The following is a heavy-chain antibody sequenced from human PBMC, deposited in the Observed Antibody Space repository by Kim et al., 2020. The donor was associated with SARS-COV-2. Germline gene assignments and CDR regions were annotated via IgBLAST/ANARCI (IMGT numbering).Heavy chain of an antibody. CDR2: ISGHGSNT. CDR1: GFPFSNYA. D-gene: IGHD3-10*01. V-gene: IGHV3-23*01. CDR3: AKDLMGSWDYYNFIDS. Sequence: GGSLRLSCAASGFPFSNYAMSWVRQAPGKGLEWVSAISGHGSNTFYADSVKGRFTISRDKSKSTRFLQMNSLRGEDTAVYYCAKDLMGSWDYYNFIDSWGQGTLVTVSS. J-gene: IGHJ4*02.